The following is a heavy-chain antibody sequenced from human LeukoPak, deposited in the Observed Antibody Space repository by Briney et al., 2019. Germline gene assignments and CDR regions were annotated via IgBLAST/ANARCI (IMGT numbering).Heavy chain of an antibody. Sequence: SETLSLTCTVSGYSISSGYYWGWIRQPPGKGLEWIGSIYHSGRTFYNPSLKSRVTISVDTSKNQFSLKLSSVTAADTAVYYCASETVGYYDSSGYYYYWGQGTLVTVSS. CDR3: ASETVGYYDSSGYYYY. J-gene: IGHJ4*02. CDR2: IYHSGRT. V-gene: IGHV4-38-2*02. D-gene: IGHD3-22*01. CDR1: GYSISSGYY.